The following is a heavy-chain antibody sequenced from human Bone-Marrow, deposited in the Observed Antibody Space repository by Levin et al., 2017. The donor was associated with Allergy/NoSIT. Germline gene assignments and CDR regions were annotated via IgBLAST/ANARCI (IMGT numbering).Heavy chain of an antibody. CDR2: ISAYNGNT. CDR1: GYTFTSYG. CDR3: ARSDIVVVPAAIQHDY. J-gene: IGHJ4*02. D-gene: IGHD2-2*02. V-gene: IGHV1-18*01. Sequence: GESLKISCKASGYTFTSYGISWVRQAPGQGLEWMGWISAYNGNTNYAQKLQGRVTMTTDTSTSTAYMELRSLRSDDTAVYYCARSDIVVVPAAIQHDYWGQGTLVTVSS.